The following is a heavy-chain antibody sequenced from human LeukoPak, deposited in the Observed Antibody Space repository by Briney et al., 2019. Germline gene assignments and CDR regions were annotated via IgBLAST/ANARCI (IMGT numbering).Heavy chain of an antibody. CDR3: AISSGYYHRFDY. Sequence: ASVKVSCKVSGYTLTELSMHWVRQAPGKGLEWMGGLDPEDGETIYAQKFQGRVTMTEDTSTDTAYMELSSLRSEDTAVYYCAISSGYYHRFDYWGQGTLVTVSS. V-gene: IGHV1-24*01. CDR1: GYTLTELS. J-gene: IGHJ4*02. CDR2: LDPEDGET. D-gene: IGHD3-22*01.